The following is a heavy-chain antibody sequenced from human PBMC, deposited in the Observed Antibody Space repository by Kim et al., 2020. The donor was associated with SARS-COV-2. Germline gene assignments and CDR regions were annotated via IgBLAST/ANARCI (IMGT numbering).Heavy chain of an antibody. J-gene: IGHJ4*02. V-gene: IGHV6-1*01. CDR1: GDSVSSNSAA. Sequence: SQTLSLTCAISGDSVSSNSAAWNWIRQSPSRGLEWLGRTYYRSKWYNDYAVSVKSRITINPDTSKNQFSLQLNSVTPEDTAVYYCARDGLYSSSWYRGYFGDWGQGTLVTVSS. CDR3: ARDGLYSSSWYRGYFGD. CDR2: TYYRSKWYN. D-gene: IGHD6-13*01.